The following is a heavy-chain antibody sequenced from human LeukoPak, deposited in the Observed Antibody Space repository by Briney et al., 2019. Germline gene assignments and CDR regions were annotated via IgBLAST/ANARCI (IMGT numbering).Heavy chain of an antibody. Sequence: PGGSLRLSCAASGFTFSSYAMSWVRQAPGKGLEWVSAISGRGADTYYAGSLKGRLTISRDTSKNTVYLKMNSLRDEDTAVYYCAKQLDSGNYYPTCDDYWGQGTLVAVSS. CDR3: AKQLDSGNYYPTCDDY. J-gene: IGHJ4*02. CDR1: GFTFSSYA. V-gene: IGHV3-23*01. D-gene: IGHD3-10*01. CDR2: ISGRGADT.